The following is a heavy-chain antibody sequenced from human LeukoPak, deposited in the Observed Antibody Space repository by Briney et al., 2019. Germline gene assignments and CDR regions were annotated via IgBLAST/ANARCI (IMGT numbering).Heavy chain of an antibody. CDR3: ARVAQGATTENYFYYYMDV. Sequence: PGGSLRLSCEASGFAFDSYTITWVRQAPGKGLESVSSITSRSSHIYIADSVKGRFTISRDNAKNSLLLQMSSLRVEDTAVYYCARVAQGATTENYFYYYMDVWGKGTTVTVSS. D-gene: IGHD4-11*01. V-gene: IGHV3-21*01. CDR1: GFAFDSYT. J-gene: IGHJ6*03. CDR2: ITSRSSHI.